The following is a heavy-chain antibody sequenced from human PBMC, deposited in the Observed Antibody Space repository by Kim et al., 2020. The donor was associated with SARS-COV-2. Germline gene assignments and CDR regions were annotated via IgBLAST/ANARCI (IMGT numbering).Heavy chain of an antibody. CDR1: VFTFISYS. D-gene: IGHD4-17*01. Sequence: GGSLRLSCAASVFTFISYSMNWVRQAPGKGLEWVSYISSSSSTIYYADSVKGRFTISRDNAKNSLYLQMNSLRDEDTAVYYCARDPRDYGDHFFDYWGQGTLVTVSS. CDR2: ISSSSSTI. J-gene: IGHJ4*02. CDR3: ARDPRDYGDHFFDY. V-gene: IGHV3-48*02.